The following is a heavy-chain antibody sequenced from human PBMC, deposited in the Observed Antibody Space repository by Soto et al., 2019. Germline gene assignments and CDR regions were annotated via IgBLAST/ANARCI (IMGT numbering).Heavy chain of an antibody. J-gene: IGHJ4*02. V-gene: IGHV1-8*01. CDR1: GYSFTSLD. CDR2: MQPSTGRT. D-gene: IGHD1-26*01. CDR3: ARGVSAGVDY. Sequence: VQLVQSGAEVREPGASVNVSCKASGYSFTSLDINWVRQTAGQGLEWMGWMQPSTGRTGYAQKFQGRVTMTRDTSINTAYMELTTLTSDDTAFYYCARGVSAGVDYWGQGTLVTVSS.